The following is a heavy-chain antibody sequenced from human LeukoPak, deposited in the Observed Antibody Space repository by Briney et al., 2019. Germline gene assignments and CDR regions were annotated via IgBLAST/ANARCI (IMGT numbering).Heavy chain of an antibody. V-gene: IGHV3-48*03. D-gene: IGHD6-19*01. J-gene: IGHJ4*02. CDR1: GFTFSSFA. Sequence: GGSLRLSCSASGFTFSSFAMHWVRQAPGKGLEWVSYISSSGSTIYYADSVKGRFTISRDNAKNSLYLQMNSLRAEDTAVYYCARDLVAVAHFDYWGQGTLVTVSS. CDR2: ISSSGSTI. CDR3: ARDLVAVAHFDY.